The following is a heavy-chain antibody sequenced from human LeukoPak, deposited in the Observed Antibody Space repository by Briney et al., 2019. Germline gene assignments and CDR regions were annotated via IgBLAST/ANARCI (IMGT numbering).Heavy chain of an antibody. D-gene: IGHD2-21*02. CDR1: GFTLSSYE. CDR3: ARELPREVTLDY. V-gene: IGHV3-74*01. J-gene: IGHJ4*02. Sequence: GGSLRLSCAASGFTLSSYEMHWVRHAPGKGLVWVSRINSDGSRTGYADSVKGRFTISRDNAKNTLYLQMNSLRAEDTAIYYCARELPREVTLDYWGQGTLVTVSS. CDR2: INSDGSRT.